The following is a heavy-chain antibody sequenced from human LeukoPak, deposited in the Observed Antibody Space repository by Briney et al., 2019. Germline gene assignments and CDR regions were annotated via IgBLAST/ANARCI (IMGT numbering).Heavy chain of an antibody. Sequence: ASVKVSCKASGYTFTNYGLSWARQAPGQGLEWMGWISTYNGNTNYAQKFQGRVTMTTDTSTSTGYTEMRSLRSDYTVLYDCARGGVSNSWYRTPDYWGQGTLVTVSS. CDR3: ARGGVSNSWYRTPDY. CDR1: GYTFTNYG. D-gene: IGHD6-13*01. V-gene: IGHV1-18*01. CDR2: ISTYNGNT. J-gene: IGHJ4*02.